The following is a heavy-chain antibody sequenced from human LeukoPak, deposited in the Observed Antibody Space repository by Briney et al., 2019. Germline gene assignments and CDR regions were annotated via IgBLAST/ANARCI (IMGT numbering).Heavy chain of an antibody. CDR3: ARDAASAPSQPYYYYGMDV. Sequence: SETLSLTCAVYGGSFSGYYWSWIRQPPGKGLEWIGYIYYSGSTNYNPSLKSRVTISVDTSKNQFSLKLSSVTAADTAVYYCARDAASAPSQPYYYYGMDVWGQGTTVTVSS. V-gene: IGHV4-59*01. CDR1: GGSFSGYY. CDR2: IYYSGST. J-gene: IGHJ6*02.